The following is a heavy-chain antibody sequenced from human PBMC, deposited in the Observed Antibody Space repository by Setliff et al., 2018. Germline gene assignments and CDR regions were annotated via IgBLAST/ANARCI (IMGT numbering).Heavy chain of an antibody. Sequence: LSCAASGFTFGFYAMAWVRQAPGKGLEWLALSYGGSSSFYADSVKGRFTVSRDNSKYTLYLQMDSLRVEGTAMYYCAKAGYTSKWYEARVPDSWGQGTLVTVPQ. CDR1: GFTFGFYA. V-gene: IGHV3-23*03. J-gene: IGHJ4*02. CDR3: AKAGYTSKWYEARVPDS. D-gene: IGHD6-13*01. CDR2: SYGGSSS.